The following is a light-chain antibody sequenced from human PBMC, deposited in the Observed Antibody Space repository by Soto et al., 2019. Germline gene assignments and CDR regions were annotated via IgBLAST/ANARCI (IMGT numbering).Light chain of an antibody. CDR3: AALDDSLNGVV. J-gene: IGLJ2*01. V-gene: IGLV1-44*01. CDR2: SNN. Sequence: QSVLTQPPSASGTPGQRVTISCSGSSSNIGGNTVNWYQQLPGTAPKLLIYSNNQRPSGVPDRFSGSKSGTSASLAISGLQSEDEADYYCAALDDSLNGVVFGAGTQVTVL. CDR1: SSNIGGNT.